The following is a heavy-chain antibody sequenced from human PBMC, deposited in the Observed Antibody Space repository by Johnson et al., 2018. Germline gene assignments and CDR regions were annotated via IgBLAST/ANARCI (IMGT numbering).Heavy chain of an antibody. CDR3: ARGKDYYFYAMDV. CDR1: GFTFSSYS. J-gene: IGHJ6*02. Sequence: VQLVQSGGGLVKXGGSLRLSCAASGFTFSSYSMNWVRQAPGKGLEWVASISSSSRYMSYADSLKGRFTISRDNSKNTLYLQMDSLRAEETAVYYCARGKDYYFYAMDVWGQGTTVTVSS. V-gene: IGHV3-21*01. D-gene: IGHD2-15*01. CDR2: ISSSSRYM.